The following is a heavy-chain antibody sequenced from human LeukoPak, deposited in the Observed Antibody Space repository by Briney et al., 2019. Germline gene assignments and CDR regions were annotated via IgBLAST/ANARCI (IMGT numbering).Heavy chain of an antibody. CDR3: ARDYVWGSYPGADAFDI. Sequence: GGSLRLSCAASGFTFSSYGMHWVRQAPGKGLEWVAVISYDGSNKYYADSVKGQFTISRDNSKNTLYLQMNSLRAEDTAVYYCARDYVWGSYPGADAFDIWGQGTMVTVSS. V-gene: IGHV3-30*03. CDR1: GFTFSSYG. CDR2: ISYDGSNK. J-gene: IGHJ3*02. D-gene: IGHD3-16*02.